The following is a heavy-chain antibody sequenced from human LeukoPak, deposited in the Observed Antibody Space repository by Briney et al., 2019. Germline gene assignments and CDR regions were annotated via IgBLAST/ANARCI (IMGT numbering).Heavy chain of an antibody. CDR3: AKKTIVGATVDAFDI. V-gene: IGHV3-30*02. J-gene: IGHJ3*02. CDR1: GFTFSNYG. D-gene: IGHD1-26*01. Sequence: PGGSLRLSCAASGFTFSNYGMHWVRQAPGKGLEWVASIRYDGFNKYYADSLKGRFTISRDNSKNTLYLQMNSLRAEDTAVYYCAKKTIVGATVDAFDIWGQRTMVIVSS. CDR2: IRYDGFNK.